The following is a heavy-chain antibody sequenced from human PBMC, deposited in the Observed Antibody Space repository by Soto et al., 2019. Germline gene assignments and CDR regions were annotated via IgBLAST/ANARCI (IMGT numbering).Heavy chain of an antibody. Sequence: SETLSLTCTVSGGSISSYYWSWIRQPPGKGLEWIGYIYYSGSTNYNPSLKSRVTISVDTSKNQFSLKLSSVTAADTAVYYCARDGLEGWFDPWGQGTLVTSPQ. CDR1: GGSISSYY. CDR2: IYYSGST. V-gene: IGHV4-59*01. J-gene: IGHJ5*02. CDR3: ARDGLEGWFDP.